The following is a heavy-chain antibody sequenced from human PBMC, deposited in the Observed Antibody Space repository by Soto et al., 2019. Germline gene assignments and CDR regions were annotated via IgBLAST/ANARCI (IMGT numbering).Heavy chain of an antibody. Sequence: QVQLVQSGAEVKKPGSSVKVSCKASGGTFNSYGISWVRQASGHGLEWMGGIIPIFGTANYAQKFQGRVTIPADEATSTAYMELSSLRSEDTAVYYCASPRDNYYYQGMDVWGQGTTVTVSS. J-gene: IGHJ6*02. CDR2: IIPIFGTA. CDR3: ASPRDNYYYQGMDV. V-gene: IGHV1-69*12. CDR1: GGTFNSYG. D-gene: IGHD2-15*01.